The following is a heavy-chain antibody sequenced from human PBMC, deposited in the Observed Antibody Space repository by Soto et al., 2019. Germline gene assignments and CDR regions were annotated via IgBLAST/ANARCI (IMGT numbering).Heavy chain of an antibody. V-gene: IGHV1-18*01. CDR1: GYTFTNYG. D-gene: IGHD5-18*01. J-gene: IGHJ6*03. CDR3: ARPYTYGSYYYMDV. CDR2: ISAYNGNT. Sequence: VQLVQSGAEVKEPGASVKVSCKASGYTFTNYGISWVRQAPGQGLAWVGWISAYNGNTNYAQRLQDRVTMTTDTSTSTAYMELRTLRSADTAVYDCARPYTYGSYYYMDVWGKGTTVTVSS.